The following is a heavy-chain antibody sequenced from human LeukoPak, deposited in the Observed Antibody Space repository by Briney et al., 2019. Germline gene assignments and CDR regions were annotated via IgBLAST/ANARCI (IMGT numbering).Heavy chain of an antibody. Sequence: GESLKISCKGSGYSFTIYWIGWVRQMPGKGLEWMGIIYPGDSDTRYSPSFQGQVTISADKSISTAYLQWSSLKASDTAMYYCARVIVDSYCGGDCYSRWFDPWGQGTLVTVSS. CDR2: IYPGDSDT. D-gene: IGHD2-21*02. CDR1: GYSFTIYW. J-gene: IGHJ5*02. CDR3: ARVIVDSYCGGDCYSRWFDP. V-gene: IGHV5-51*01.